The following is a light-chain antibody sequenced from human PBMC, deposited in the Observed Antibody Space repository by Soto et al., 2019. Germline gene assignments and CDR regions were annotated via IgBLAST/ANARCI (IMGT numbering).Light chain of an antibody. V-gene: IGKV1-5*03. J-gene: IGKJ1*01. CDR3: QHYNSYSEA. CDR1: QTISSW. Sequence: DIQMTQSPSTLSGSVGDRVTITCRASQTISSWLAWYQQKPGKAPKLLIYKASTLKSGVPSRFSGSGSGTELTLTISSLQPDDLATYYCQHYNSYSEAFGQGTKVDIK. CDR2: KAS.